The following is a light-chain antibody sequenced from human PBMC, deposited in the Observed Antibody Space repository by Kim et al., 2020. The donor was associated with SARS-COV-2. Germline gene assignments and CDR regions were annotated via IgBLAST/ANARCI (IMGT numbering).Light chain of an antibody. Sequence: PGDTATPSCRDSHDVSRSYLAWDLQKPGQSPRLIIYGASTRATGIPDRFSGSGSGTDFTLSISRLEPEDFAVYYCQQFGSSPLIAFGQGTRLEIK. CDR1: HDVSRSY. J-gene: IGKJ5*01. CDR2: GAS. V-gene: IGKV3-20*01. CDR3: QQFGSSPLIA.